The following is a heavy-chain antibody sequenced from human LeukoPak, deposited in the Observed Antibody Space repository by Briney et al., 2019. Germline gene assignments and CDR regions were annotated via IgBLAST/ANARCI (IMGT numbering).Heavy chain of an antibody. CDR2: ISYDGSNK. CDR3: AKGGTSPNFDY. Sequence: GGSLRLSCAASGFSFNSHGMHWVRQAPGKGLEWVAVISYDGSNKYYADPVKGRFTISRDNSKNTLYLQMNSLRAEDTAVYYCAKGGTSPNFDYWGQGTLVTVSS. CDR1: GFSFNSHG. D-gene: IGHD2-2*01. V-gene: IGHV3-30*18. J-gene: IGHJ4*02.